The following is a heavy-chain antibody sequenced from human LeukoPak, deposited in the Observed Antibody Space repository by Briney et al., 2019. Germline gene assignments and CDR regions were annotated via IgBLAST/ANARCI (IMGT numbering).Heavy chain of an antibody. D-gene: IGHD3-10*01. CDR3: ARGLRYGSGSYYDY. CDR2: MNPNSGNT. Sequence: GASVKVSCKASGYTFTSYDINWVRQATGQGLEWMGWMNPNSGNTGYAQKFQGRVTMPRNTSISTAYMELSSLRSEDTAVYYCARGLRYGSGSYYDYWGQGTLVTVSS. V-gene: IGHV1-8*01. J-gene: IGHJ4*02. CDR1: GYTFTSYD.